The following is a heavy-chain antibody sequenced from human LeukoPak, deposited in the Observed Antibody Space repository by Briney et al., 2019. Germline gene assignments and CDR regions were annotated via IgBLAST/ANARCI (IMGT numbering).Heavy chain of an antibody. J-gene: IGHJ1*01. CDR1: GYTFTSYA. D-gene: IGHD3-22*01. V-gene: IGHV1-3*01. CDR3: ARVPLHDRNDYYYPH. CDR2: INAGNDNT. Sequence: ASVKVSCKASGYTFTSYAMHWVRQAPGQRLEWMGWINAGNDNTKYSQKFQGRVTITRDTSASTAYMELSSLRSEDTAVYYCARVPLHDRNDYYYPHWGQGTVVTVSS.